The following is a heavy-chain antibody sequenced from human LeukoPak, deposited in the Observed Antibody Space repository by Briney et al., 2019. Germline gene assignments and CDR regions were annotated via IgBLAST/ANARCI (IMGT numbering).Heavy chain of an antibody. J-gene: IGHJ4*02. V-gene: IGHV3-15*01. Sequence: PGGSLTLSCAASGFTFSNSWMIWLPQAPGKGREGVVRIKSKTEGGKTNYAAPVKGTFTISRDNSKNTLYLQMNSLRAEDTDVYYCARERERGVTSRYFDYWGQGSLVTVSS. CDR2: IKSKTEGGKT. CDR3: ARERERGVTSRYFDY. D-gene: IGHD1-26*01. CDR1: GFTFSNSW.